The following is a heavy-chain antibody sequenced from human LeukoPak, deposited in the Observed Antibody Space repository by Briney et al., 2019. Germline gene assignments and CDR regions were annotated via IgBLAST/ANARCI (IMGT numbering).Heavy chain of an antibody. CDR2: ISAYNGNT. J-gene: IGHJ4*02. D-gene: IGHD2-2*01. CDR3: AREAYRYCSSTSCYYVDY. Sequence: ASVKVSCKASGYTFTSYAMHWMRQAPGQRLEWMGWISAYNGNTNYAQKLQGRVTMTTDTSTSTAYMELRSLRSDDTAVYYCAREAYRYCSSTSCYYVDYWGQGTLVTVSS. V-gene: IGHV1-18*01. CDR1: GYTFTSYA.